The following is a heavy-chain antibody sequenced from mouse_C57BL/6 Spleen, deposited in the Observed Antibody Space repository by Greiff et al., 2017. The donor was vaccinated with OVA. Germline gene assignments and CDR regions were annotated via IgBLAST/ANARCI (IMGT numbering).Heavy chain of an antibody. CDR3: ARGNYGSENAMDY. D-gene: IGHD1-1*01. CDR2: ISYSGST. V-gene: IGHV3-1*01. J-gene: IGHJ4*01. CDR1: GYSITSGYD. Sequence: EVKVEESGPGMVKPSQSLSLTCTVTGYSITSGYDWHWIRHFPGNKLEWMGYISYSGSTNYNPSLKSRISITHDTSKNHFFLKLNSVTTEDTATYYCARGNYGSENAMDYWGQGTSVTVSS.